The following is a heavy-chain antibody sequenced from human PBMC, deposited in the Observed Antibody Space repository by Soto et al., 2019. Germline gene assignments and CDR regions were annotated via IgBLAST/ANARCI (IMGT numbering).Heavy chain of an antibody. D-gene: IGHD3-16*02. CDR1: GFTVSSNY. CDR3: AREYRSGPDAFDI. CDR2: IYSGGST. J-gene: IGHJ3*02. Sequence: PGGSLRLSCAASGFTVSSNYMSWVRQAPGKGLEWVSVIYSGGSTYYADSVKGRFTISRDNSKNTLYLQMNSLRAEDTAVYYCAREYRSGPDAFDIWGQGTMVTVSS. V-gene: IGHV3-66*01.